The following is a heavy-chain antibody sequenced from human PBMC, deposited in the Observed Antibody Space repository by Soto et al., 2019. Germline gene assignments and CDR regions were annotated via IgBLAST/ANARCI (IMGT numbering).Heavy chain of an antibody. CDR1: GLTFTTYA. J-gene: IGHJ4*02. D-gene: IGHD1-26*01. V-gene: IGHV3-30-3*01. Sequence: GGSLRLSCAASGLTFTTYAMHWVRQAPGKGLEWVAVISYDGSIEYYADSVKGRFTISRDNSKNTLYLQMNSLRAEDTAVYYCVRGGPPPLIRIVGAQWGQGTLVTVSS. CDR3: VRGGPPPLIRIVGAQ. CDR2: ISYDGSIE.